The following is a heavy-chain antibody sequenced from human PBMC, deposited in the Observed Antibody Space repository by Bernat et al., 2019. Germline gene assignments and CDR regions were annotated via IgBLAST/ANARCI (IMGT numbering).Heavy chain of an antibody. V-gene: IGHV3-30-3*01. J-gene: IGHJ4*02. D-gene: IGHD6-6*01. CDR3: ARGVRGGGGSSSELDY. CDR1: GFTFSSYA. Sequence: QVQLVESGGGVVQPGRSLRLSCAASGFTFSSYAMHWVRQAPGKGLEWVAVISYDGSNKYYADYVKGRCSISKENSKNTRYLKRNSMRAGDTVVYYFARGVRGGGGSSSELDYWGQGTLVTVSS. CDR2: ISYDGSNK.